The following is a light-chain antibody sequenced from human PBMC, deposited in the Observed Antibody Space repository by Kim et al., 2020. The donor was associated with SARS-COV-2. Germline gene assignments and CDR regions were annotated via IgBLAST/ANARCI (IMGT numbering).Light chain of an antibody. Sequence: GDRVTLTCRASQSIPGWLAWYQQKPGKAPKLLIYDASSLKSGVPSRFSGSGSGTEFTLTISSLQPDDFATYYCQQYYSHSYTFGQGTKLEI. CDR1: QSIPGW. CDR3: QQYYSHSYT. CDR2: DAS. V-gene: IGKV1-5*01. J-gene: IGKJ2*01.